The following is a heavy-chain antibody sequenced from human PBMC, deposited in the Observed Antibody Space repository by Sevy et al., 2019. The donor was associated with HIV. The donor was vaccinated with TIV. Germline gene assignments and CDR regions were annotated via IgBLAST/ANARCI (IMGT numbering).Heavy chain of an antibody. CDR2: ISYHGRNE. D-gene: IGHD3-9*01. CDR1: GFSFSSYG. J-gene: IGHJ6*02. Sequence: GGSLRLSCAASGFSFSSYGMHWVRQAPGKGLEWVAVISYHGRNEFYGDSVKGRFTISRDNSKKTLYLQVNSLRAEDTAVYYCARDFTGFNGMDVWGHGTMVTVSS. CDR3: ARDFTGFNGMDV. V-gene: IGHV3-30*03.